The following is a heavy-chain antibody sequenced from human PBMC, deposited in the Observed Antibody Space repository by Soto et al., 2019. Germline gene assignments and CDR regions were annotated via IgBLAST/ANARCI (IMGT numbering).Heavy chain of an antibody. V-gene: IGHV3-74*01. CDR2: ISGDGVTT. Sequence: EVQLVESGGDLVQRGGSLRLSCAASGFPFSSYWMHWVRHTPGKGLDWVARISGDGVTTYYADSVTGRFTVSIDNAKNTLSLQISGLRAEDTAVYYCAREYYGLLTGYYTDYWGQGTLVSVSS. D-gene: IGHD3-9*01. CDR1: GFPFSSYW. J-gene: IGHJ4*02. CDR3: AREYYGLLTGYYTDY.